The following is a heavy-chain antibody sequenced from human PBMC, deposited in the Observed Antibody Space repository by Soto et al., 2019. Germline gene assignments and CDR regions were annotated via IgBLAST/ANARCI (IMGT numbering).Heavy chain of an antibody. J-gene: IGHJ4*02. CDR1: GFTFGDYA. Sequence: EVQLVESGGGLVQPGRSLRLSCTASGFTFGDYAMSWVRQAPGKGLEWVGFIRSKAYGGTTEYAASVKGRFTISRDDSKSIAYLQMNSLKTEDTAVYYCTRVYGVAVAGTGVNYFDYWGQGTLVTVSS. D-gene: IGHD6-19*01. CDR2: IRSKAYGGTT. CDR3: TRVYGVAVAGTGVNYFDY. V-gene: IGHV3-49*04.